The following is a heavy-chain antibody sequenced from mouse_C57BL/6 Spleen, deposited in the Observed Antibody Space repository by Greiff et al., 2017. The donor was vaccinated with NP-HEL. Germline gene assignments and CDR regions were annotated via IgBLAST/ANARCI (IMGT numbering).Heavy chain of an antibody. CDR2: IYPGDGDT. Sequence: VQLQQSGAELVKPGASVKISCKASGYAFSSYWMNWVKQRPGKGLEWIGQIYPGDGDTNYNGKFKGKATLTADKSSSTAYMQLSSLTSEDSAVYFCARQLGPDWYFDVWGTGTTVTVSS. CDR3: ARQLGPDWYFDV. D-gene: IGHD4-1*02. V-gene: IGHV1-80*01. CDR1: GYAFSSYW. J-gene: IGHJ1*03.